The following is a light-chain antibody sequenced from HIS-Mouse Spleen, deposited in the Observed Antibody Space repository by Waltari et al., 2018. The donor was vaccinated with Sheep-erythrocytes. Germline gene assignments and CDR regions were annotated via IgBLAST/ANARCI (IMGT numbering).Light chain of an antibody. V-gene: IGLV2-14*01. CDR2: EVS. Sequence: QSALTQPASVSGSPGQSITISCPGTRSDVGGYNYVSCYQQHPGKAPKLMIYEVSNRPSGVSNRFSGSKSGNTASLTISGLQAEDEADYYCSSYTSSSTLVVFGGGTKLTVL. J-gene: IGLJ2*01. CDR1: RSDVGGYNY. CDR3: SSYTSSSTLVV.